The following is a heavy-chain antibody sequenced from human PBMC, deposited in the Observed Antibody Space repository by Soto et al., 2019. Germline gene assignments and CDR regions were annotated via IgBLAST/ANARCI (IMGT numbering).Heavy chain of an antibody. CDR2: IIPIFGTA. J-gene: IGHJ4*02. Sequence: SVKVSCKASGGTFSSYAISWVRQAPGQGLEWMGGIIPIFGTANYAQKFQGRVTITADESTSTAYMELSSLRSEDTAVYYCARCYDSSGYYCVFDYWGQGTLVTVSS. V-gene: IGHV1-69*13. D-gene: IGHD3-22*01. CDR3: ARCYDSSGYYCVFDY. CDR1: GGTFSSYA.